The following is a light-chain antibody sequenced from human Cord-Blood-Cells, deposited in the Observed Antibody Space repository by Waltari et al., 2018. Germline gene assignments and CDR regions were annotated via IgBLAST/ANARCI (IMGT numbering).Light chain of an antibody. V-gene: IGKV2-28*01. CDR1: QSLLHSNGYNY. CDR3: MQALQTPWT. CDR2: LGS. Sequence: IVMTQSPLSLPVTPGEPASIPCRSSQSLLHSNGYNYLDWYLQKPGQSRQLLIYLGSNRASGVPDRFSGSGSGTDFTLKISRVEAEDVGVYDCMQALQTPWTFGQGTKVEIK. J-gene: IGKJ1*01.